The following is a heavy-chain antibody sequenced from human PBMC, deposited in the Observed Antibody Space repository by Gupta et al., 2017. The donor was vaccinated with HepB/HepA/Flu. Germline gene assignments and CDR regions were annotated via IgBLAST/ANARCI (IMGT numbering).Heavy chain of an antibody. V-gene: IGHV3-23*01. CDR1: GFTFSSYA. Sequence: EVQLLESGGGLVQPGGSLRLSCAASGFTFSSYAMSWVRQAPGKGLEWVSAISGSGGSTYYADSVKGRFTISRDNSKNTLYLQMNSLRAEDTAVYYCAKETSDYDILTGYYGHYFDYWGQGTLVTVSS. CDR2: ISGSGGST. D-gene: IGHD3-9*01. CDR3: AKETSDYDILTGYYGHYFDY. J-gene: IGHJ4*02.